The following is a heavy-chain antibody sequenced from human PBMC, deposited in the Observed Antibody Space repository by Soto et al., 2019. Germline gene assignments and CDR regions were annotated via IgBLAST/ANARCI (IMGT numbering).Heavy chain of an antibody. Sequence: GESLKISCEASGYSFNTYWIGWVRQMPGKGLEWMGIIYPGNSDTIYSPSFQGQVTISVDKSISTAYLQWSSLKASDTAIYYSARPSDPGLAVAVDYWGQGTLVTVSS. V-gene: IGHV5-51*01. CDR1: GYSFNTYW. D-gene: IGHD6-19*01. J-gene: IGHJ4*02. CDR2: IYPGNSDT. CDR3: ARPSDPGLAVAVDY.